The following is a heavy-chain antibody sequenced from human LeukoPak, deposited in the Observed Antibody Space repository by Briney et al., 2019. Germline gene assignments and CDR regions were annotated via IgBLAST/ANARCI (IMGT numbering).Heavy chain of an antibody. CDR1: GGSLSSYY. V-gene: IGHV4-59*08. CDR2: IYYSGST. J-gene: IGHJ4*02. Sequence: SETLSLTCTDSGGSLSSYYWSWIRQPPGKGLEWIGYIYYSGSTNYNPSLRSRVTISVDTSKNQFSLKLSSVTAADTAVYYCARRSVGSGWYDYWGQGTLVTVSS. CDR3: ARRSVGSGWYDY. D-gene: IGHD6-19*01.